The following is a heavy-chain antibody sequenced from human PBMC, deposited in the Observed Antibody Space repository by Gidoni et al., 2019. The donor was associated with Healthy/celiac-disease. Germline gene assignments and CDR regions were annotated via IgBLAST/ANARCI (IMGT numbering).Heavy chain of an antibody. V-gene: IGHV3-15*07. CDR2: IKSKTDGGTT. CDR3: TTSGTAMVKSYYYYYMDV. D-gene: IGHD5-18*01. J-gene: IGHJ6*03. Sequence: EVQLVESGGGLVKPGGSLRLSCAASGFTFSNAWLKWVRQAPGKGLVWVGRIKSKTDGGTTDYAAPVKGRFTISRDDSKNTLYLQMNSLKTEDTAVYYCTTSGTAMVKSYYYYYMDVWGKGTTVTVSS. CDR1: GFTFSNAW.